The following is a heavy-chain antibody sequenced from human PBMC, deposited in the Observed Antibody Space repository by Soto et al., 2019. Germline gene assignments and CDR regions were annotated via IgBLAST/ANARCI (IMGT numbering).Heavy chain of an antibody. CDR3: AIDKDRQQLGGNYYYILDV. Sequence: QVQLMQSGAEVKKPGSSVNVSCKASGGTFSTSAISWVRQAPGEGLEWVGGIMPVFATPDYAQKFQGRVTISADESTTTAYLELTSLTTDDTAVYYCAIDKDRQQLGGNYYYILDVWGQGTAITVSS. V-gene: IGHV1-69*12. D-gene: IGHD3-3*02. CDR2: IMPVFATP. J-gene: IGHJ6*02. CDR1: GGTFSTSA.